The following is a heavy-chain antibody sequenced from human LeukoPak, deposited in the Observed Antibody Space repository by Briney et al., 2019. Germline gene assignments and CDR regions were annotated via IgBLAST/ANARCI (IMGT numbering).Heavy chain of an antibody. V-gene: IGHV3-64D*06. Sequence: GGSLRLSRSPPGFTLSSYAMHWVRQAPGKGLEYVSAISSNGGSTYYADSAQGRFTISRDNSKNRPYLQMSSLRAEDTAVYYCVKSRVVVAANDAFDIWGQGTMVTVSS. CDR2: ISSNGGST. D-gene: IGHD2-15*01. CDR3: VKSRVVVAANDAFDI. CDR1: GFTLSSYA. J-gene: IGHJ3*02.